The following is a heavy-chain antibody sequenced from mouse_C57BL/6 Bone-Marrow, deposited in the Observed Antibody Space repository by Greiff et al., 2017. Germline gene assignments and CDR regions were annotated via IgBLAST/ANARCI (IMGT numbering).Heavy chain of an antibody. Sequence: VQLKESGGDLVKPGGSLKLSCAASGFTFSSYGMSWVRQTPDKRLEWVATISSGGSYTYYPDSVKGRFTISRDNAKNTLYLQMSSLKSEDTAMYYCARRYYDGYYVWFAYWGQGTTLTVSS. D-gene: IGHD2-3*01. CDR3: ARRYYDGYYVWFAY. J-gene: IGHJ2*01. CDR2: ISSGGSYT. CDR1: GFTFSSYG. V-gene: IGHV5-6*01.